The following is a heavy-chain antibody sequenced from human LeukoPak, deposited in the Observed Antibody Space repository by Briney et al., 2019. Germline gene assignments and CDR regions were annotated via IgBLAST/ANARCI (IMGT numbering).Heavy chain of an antibody. CDR2: IYNGGRT. CDR1: GGSISSGGYF. Sequence: SETLSLTCTVSGGSISSGGYFWTWIRQHPGKGLEWIGYIYNGGRTYYNPSLKNRITISLGASKNQFSLNVDSVTAADTAIYYCARDLTTAGYYWDWGQGTLVTVSS. CDR3: ARDLTTAGYYWD. D-gene: IGHD3-22*01. V-gene: IGHV4-31*03. J-gene: IGHJ4*02.